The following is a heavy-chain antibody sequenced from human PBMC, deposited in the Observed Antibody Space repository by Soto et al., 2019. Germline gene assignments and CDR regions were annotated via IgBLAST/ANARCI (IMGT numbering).Heavy chain of an antibody. CDR1: GFSLSTSGVG. CDR2: IYWNDDK. Sequence: SGSYAGEPTQTLTLTCTFSGFSLSTSGVGVGWIRQPPGKALEWLALIYWNDDKRYSPSLKSRLTITKDTSKNQVVLTMTNMDPVDTATYYCAHRRMYYYGSGSLNWFDPWGQGTLVTVSS. CDR3: AHRRMYYYGSGSLNWFDP. D-gene: IGHD3-10*01. J-gene: IGHJ5*02. V-gene: IGHV2-5*01.